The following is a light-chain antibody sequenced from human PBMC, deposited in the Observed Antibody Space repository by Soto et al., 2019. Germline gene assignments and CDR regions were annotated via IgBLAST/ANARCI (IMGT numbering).Light chain of an antibody. Sequence: IVMTRSPATLSVSPGERGTLSCRDSQSDAGNLALYQQKPGQAPRXXIYGASTSATGIPARFSGSGSGTEFTLTISSLQSEYFAVYYFQQYNNGPSTVGQGTKVDIK. J-gene: IGKJ1*01. CDR1: QSDAGN. CDR2: GAS. CDR3: QQYNNGPST. V-gene: IGKV3-15*01.